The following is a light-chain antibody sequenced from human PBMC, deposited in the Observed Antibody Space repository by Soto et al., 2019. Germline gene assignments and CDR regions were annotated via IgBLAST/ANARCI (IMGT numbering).Light chain of an antibody. J-gene: IGLJ2*01. CDR2: DVN. CDR3: QSYDRNNHAV. CDR1: SSDVGAHNY. V-gene: IGLV2-8*01. Sequence: QSALTQPPSASGSPGQSLTISCTGTSSDVGAHNYVSWYQQNPGKAPKLMLYDVNKRPSGVPDRFSGSKSGNTASLTVSGLQAEDEADYYCQSYDRNNHAVFGGGTKVTVL.